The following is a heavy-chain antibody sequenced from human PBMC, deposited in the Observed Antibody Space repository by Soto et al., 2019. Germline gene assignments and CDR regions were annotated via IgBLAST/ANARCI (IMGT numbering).Heavy chain of an antibody. CDR2: INPHSGGP. J-gene: IGHJ3*02. V-gene: IGHV1-2*02. CDR3: ARARIPDAFDI. CDR1: RDTFTGYY. Sequence: QVHLVQSGAEVKKPGASVKVSCKASRDTFTGYYMHWVRQAPGQGLEWMGWINPHSGGPTYAQKFQGRVTMTRDTSISTVYMELSRLRSDDTAVYYCARARIPDAFDIWGQGTMVTVSS.